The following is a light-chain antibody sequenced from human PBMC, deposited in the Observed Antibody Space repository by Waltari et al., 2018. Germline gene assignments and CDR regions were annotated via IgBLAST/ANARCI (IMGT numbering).Light chain of an antibody. CDR2: AAS. Sequence: DIQMTQSPSSLSASVGDRVTITCLTSQSISSYLNWYQQKPGKAPKLLIHAASSLQSGVPSRFSGTGSGTDFTLTISSLQPEDFATYYCQQSYSTPPVTFGGGTKVEIK. J-gene: IGKJ4*01. CDR1: QSISSY. CDR3: QQSYSTPPVT. V-gene: IGKV1-39*01.